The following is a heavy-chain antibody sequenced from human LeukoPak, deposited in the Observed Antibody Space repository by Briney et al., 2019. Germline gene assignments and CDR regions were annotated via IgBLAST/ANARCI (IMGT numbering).Heavy chain of an antibody. CDR2: IYTSGST. Sequence: SQTLSLTCTVAGGSISSGSYYWSWIRQPAGKGLEWIGRIYTSGSTNYNPSLKSRVTISVDTSKNQCSLKLSSVTAADTAVYHCARGPKIAARASSPLHYFDYWGQGTLVTVSS. CDR3: ARGPKIAARASSPLHYFDY. CDR1: GGSISSGSYY. V-gene: IGHV4-61*02. D-gene: IGHD6-6*01. J-gene: IGHJ4*02.